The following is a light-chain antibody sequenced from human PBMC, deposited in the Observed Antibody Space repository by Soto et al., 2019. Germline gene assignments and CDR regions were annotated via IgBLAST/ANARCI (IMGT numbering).Light chain of an antibody. V-gene: IGKV1-5*01. CDR1: QSISSW. Sequence: DIQLTQSPSTLSASVGDRVTITCRASQSISSWLAWYQQKPGKAPKLLIFDASSLESGTPSRFSGRRSGTDFTLTISSLQPEDFATFYCQQTYSTPYTLGQGTKVDIK. CDR3: QQTYSTPYT. J-gene: IGKJ2*01. CDR2: DAS.